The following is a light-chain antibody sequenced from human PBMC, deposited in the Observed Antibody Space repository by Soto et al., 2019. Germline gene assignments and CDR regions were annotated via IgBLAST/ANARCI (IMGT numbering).Light chain of an antibody. V-gene: IGKV1-6*01. CDR1: QSIRTA. CDR2: AAS. Sequence: AIQLTQSPSSLYASVGDRVTITCRESQSIRTALGWYQQKPGKVPKLLIYAASILQSGVPSRFSGSGSGTDFTLTISSLQPEDFATCYCLLDFRYFWAVGQGTKVDSK. CDR3: LLDFRYFWA. J-gene: IGKJ1*01.